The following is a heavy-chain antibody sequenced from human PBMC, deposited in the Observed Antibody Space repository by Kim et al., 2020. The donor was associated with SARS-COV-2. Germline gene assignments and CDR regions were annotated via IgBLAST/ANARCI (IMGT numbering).Heavy chain of an antibody. V-gene: IGHV3-15*01. D-gene: IGHD4-17*01. CDR1: GFTFSNAW. J-gene: IGHJ6*02. Sequence: GGSLRLSCAASGFTFSNAWMSWVRQAPGKGLEWVGRIKSKTDGGTTDYAAPVKGRFTISRDDSKNTLYLQMNSLKTEDTAVYYCTTDFLRRLPYYYYGMDVWGQGTTVTVSS. CDR2: IKSKTDGGTT. CDR3: TTDFLRRLPYYYYGMDV.